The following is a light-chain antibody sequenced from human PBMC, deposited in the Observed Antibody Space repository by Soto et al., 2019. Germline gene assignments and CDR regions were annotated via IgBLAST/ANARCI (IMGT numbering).Light chain of an antibody. CDR3: QQLNTYPWT. Sequence: SASVGDSVTITCRARQGISIYLAWYQQKPGKAPKLLIYAASTSQGGVPSRFSGSGSGTEFTLTISSLQPEDFATYFCQQLNTYPWTFGQGTKVDIK. CDR1: QGISIY. V-gene: IGKV1-9*01. CDR2: AAS. J-gene: IGKJ1*01.